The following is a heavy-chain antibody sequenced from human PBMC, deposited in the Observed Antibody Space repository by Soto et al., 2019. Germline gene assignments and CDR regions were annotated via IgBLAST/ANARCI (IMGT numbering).Heavy chain of an antibody. CDR3: ARVSAAGTDFDY. CDR1: GGSISSSNW. CDR2: IYHSGST. D-gene: IGHD6-13*01. J-gene: IGHJ4*02. Sequence: QVQLQESGPGLVKPSGTLSLTCAVSGGSISSSNWWSWVHQPPGKGLEWIGEIYHSGSTNYKPSLQSRVTISVDKSKNQFSLKLSSVTAADTAVYYCARVSAAGTDFDYWGQGTLVTVSS. V-gene: IGHV4-4*02.